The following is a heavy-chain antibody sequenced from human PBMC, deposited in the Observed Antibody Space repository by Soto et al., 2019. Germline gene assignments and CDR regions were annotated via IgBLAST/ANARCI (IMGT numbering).Heavy chain of an antibody. CDR2: ITPFNGNT. CDR3: ASGRYDASGYFDY. Sequence: QMQLVQSGAEVMKTGSSVKVSCKGSGNTFTYVYLHWVRQAPGQALEWMGWITPFNGNTKYAQKFQDRVTLTGDTSLNTAYMELSSLRSDDTAMFYCASGRYDASGYFDYWGQGTLVTVSS. D-gene: IGHD3-22*01. CDR1: GNTFTYVY. V-gene: IGHV1-45*02. J-gene: IGHJ4*02.